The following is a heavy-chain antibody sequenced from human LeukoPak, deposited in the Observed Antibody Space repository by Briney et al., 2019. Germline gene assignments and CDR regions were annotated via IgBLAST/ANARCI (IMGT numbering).Heavy chain of an antibody. Sequence: TSETLSLTCTVSGGSISSSSYYWGWIRQPPGKGLEWIGSIYYSGSTYYNPSLKSRVTISVDTSKNQFSLKLSSVTAADTAVYYCARTWKASGWYEDYWGQGTLVTVSS. CDR1: GGSISSSSYY. J-gene: IGHJ4*02. CDR3: ARTWKASGWYEDY. CDR2: IYYSGST. D-gene: IGHD6-19*01. V-gene: IGHV4-39*07.